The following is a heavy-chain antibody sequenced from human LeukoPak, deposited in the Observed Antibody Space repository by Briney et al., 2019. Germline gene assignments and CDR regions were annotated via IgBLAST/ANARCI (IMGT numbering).Heavy chain of an antibody. CDR3: ARLLKTYDYVWGGYGFDY. CDR1: GFTFSSYW. D-gene: IGHD3-16*01. Sequence: GGSLRLSCAASGFTFSSYWMSWVRQAPGKGLEWVANIKQDGSEKYYVDSVKGRFTISRDNAKNSLYLQMNSLRAEDTAVYYCARLLKTYDYVWGGYGFDYWGQGTLVTVSS. V-gene: IGHV3-7*01. J-gene: IGHJ4*02. CDR2: IKQDGSEK.